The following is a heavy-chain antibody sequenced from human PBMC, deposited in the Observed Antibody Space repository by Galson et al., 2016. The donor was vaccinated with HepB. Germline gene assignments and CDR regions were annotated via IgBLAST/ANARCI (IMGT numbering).Heavy chain of an antibody. D-gene: IGHD2-2*01. CDR3: VQGSTAPAV. V-gene: IGHV3-21*04. CDR2: ISSSSSYI. J-gene: IGHJ6*04. Sequence: SLRLSCAASGFTFSSYSMNWVRQAPGKGLEWVSSISSSSSYIYYADSVRGRFTISRDNSKNTLYLQMNSLRAEDTALYYCVQGSTAPAVWGKGTPVTVST. CDR1: GFTFSSYS.